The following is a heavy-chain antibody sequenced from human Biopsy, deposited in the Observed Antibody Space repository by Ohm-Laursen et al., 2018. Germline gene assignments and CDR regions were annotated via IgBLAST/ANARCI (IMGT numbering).Heavy chain of an antibody. Sequence: SLRLSCAAPGFSFRNYAMSWVRQAPGKGLEWLSESSGSGDAKYYADSVEGRFTISKDISKNTLYLQMNSLSVDDTAIYHCAKNQAHNEGVTDHFDSWGQGTLVTVSS. J-gene: IGHJ4*02. CDR2: SSGSGDAK. CDR3: AKNQAHNEGVTDHFDS. D-gene: IGHD3-10*01. CDR1: GFSFRNYA. V-gene: IGHV3-23*01.